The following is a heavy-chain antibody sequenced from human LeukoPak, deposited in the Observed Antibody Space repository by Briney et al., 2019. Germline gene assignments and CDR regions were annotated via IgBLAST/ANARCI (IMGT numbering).Heavy chain of an antibody. Sequence: GASVKVSCKASGYTFTGYYMHWVRQAPGQGLEWMGWINPNSGGTNYAQKFQGRVTMTRDTSISTAYMELSRLRSDDTAVYYCARKSIAVAGAPYYYYYYGMDVWGQGTTVTVSS. V-gene: IGHV1-2*02. CDR2: INPNSGGT. D-gene: IGHD6-19*01. J-gene: IGHJ6*02. CDR3: ARKSIAVAGAPYYYYYYGMDV. CDR1: GYTFTGYY.